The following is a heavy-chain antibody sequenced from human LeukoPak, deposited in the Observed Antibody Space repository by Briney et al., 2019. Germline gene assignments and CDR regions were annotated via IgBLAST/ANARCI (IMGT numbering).Heavy chain of an antibody. D-gene: IGHD2-15*01. V-gene: IGHV5-51*01. J-gene: IGHJ4*02. Sequence: KVSCKASGYTFTNYGISWVRQMPGKGLEWMGIIYPGDSDTRYSPSFQGQVTISADKSISTAYLQWSSLGASDTAVYYCARRGCNGGSCYAYWGQGTLVTVSS. CDR1: GYTFTNYG. CDR3: ARRGCNGGSCYAY. CDR2: IYPGDSDT.